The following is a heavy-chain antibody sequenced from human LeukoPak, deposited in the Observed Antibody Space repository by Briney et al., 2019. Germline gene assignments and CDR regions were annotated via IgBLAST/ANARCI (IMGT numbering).Heavy chain of an antibody. D-gene: IGHD4-17*01. CDR2: IYYSGST. J-gene: IGHJ4*02. V-gene: IGHV4-59*01. Sequence: PSETLSLTCTVSGGSISSYYWSWIRQPPGKGLEWIGYIYYSGSTNYNPSLKSRVTISVDTSKNQFSLKLSSVTAANTAVYYCARVRGDYVLDYWGQGTLVTVSS. CDR1: GGSISSYY. CDR3: ARVRGDYVLDY.